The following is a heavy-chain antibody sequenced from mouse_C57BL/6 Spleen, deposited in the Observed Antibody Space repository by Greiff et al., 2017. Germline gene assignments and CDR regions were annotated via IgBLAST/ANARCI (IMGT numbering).Heavy chain of an antibody. CDR3: ARGGSLYFDY. CDR1: GFTFSDYY. J-gene: IGHJ2*01. Sequence: EVQLVESEGGLVQPGSSMKLSCTASGFTFSDYYMAWVRQVPEKGLEWVANINYDGSSTYYLDSLKSRFIISRDNAKNILYLQMSSLKSEDTATYYCARGGSLYFDYWGQGTTLTVSS. CDR2: INYDGSST. V-gene: IGHV5-16*01.